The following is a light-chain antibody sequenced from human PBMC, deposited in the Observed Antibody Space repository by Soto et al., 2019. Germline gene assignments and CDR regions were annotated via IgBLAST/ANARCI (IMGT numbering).Light chain of an antibody. V-gene: IGKV3-11*01. CDR3: QQQSTWPYT. J-gene: IGKJ2*01. Sequence: EIVLTQSPATLSLSPGERATLSCRASQSVSRYVAWYQQKPGQAPRLLIFDASTRATGIPARFSGSGSGTDFTLTISSLEPEDFAVYYCQQQSTWPYTFGQGTKVDIK. CDR1: QSVSRY. CDR2: DAS.